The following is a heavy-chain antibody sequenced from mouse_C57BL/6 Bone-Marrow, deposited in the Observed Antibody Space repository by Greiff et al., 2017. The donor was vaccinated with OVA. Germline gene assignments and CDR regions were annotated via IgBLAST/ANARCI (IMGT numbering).Heavy chain of an antibody. CDR3: ARSRLIEKFAY. CDR2: LYPRSGNT. V-gene: IGHV1-81*01. J-gene: IGHJ3*01. CDR1: GYTFTSYG. Sequence: QVQLQQSGAELARPGASVKLSCKASGYTFTSYGISWVKQSTGPGLEWIGELYPRSGNTYYNEKFKGKATLTADKSSSTAYMELRSLTSEDSAVYFCARSRLIEKFAYWGQGTLVTVSA.